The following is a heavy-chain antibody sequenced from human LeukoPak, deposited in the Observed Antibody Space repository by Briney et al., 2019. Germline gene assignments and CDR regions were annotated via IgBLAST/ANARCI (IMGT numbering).Heavy chain of an antibody. CDR2: IKEDGSEK. D-gene: IGHD3-3*01. V-gene: IGHV3-7*01. CDR1: EFTFSNYW. J-gene: IGHJ4*02. Sequence: GGSLRLSCAASEFTFSNYWMSWVRQAPGKGLEWVANIKEDGSEKYYVDSVKGRFTISRDNAKNSLYLQMNSLRAEDTAVYYCAREGGYDFWSGPDYWGQGTLVTVSS. CDR3: AREGGYDFWSGPDY.